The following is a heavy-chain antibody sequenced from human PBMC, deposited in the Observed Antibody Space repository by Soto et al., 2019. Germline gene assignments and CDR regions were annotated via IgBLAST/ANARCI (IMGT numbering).Heavy chain of an antibody. D-gene: IGHD5-18*01. CDR3: ATSPYVDTAMVYV. J-gene: IGHJ4*02. V-gene: IGHV1-69*13. Sequence: ASVKVSCKASGGTFSSYAISWVRQAPGQGLEWMGGIIPIFGTANYAQKFQGRVTITADESTSTAYMELSSLRSEDTAAYYCATSPYVDTAMVYVWRQGTLVTVSS. CDR1: GGTFSSYA. CDR2: IIPIFGTA.